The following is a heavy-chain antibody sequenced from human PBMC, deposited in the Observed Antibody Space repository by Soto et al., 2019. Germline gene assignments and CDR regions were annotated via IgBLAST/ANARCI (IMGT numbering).Heavy chain of an antibody. J-gene: IGHJ3*02. CDR1: GFTXSSYA. D-gene: IGHD3-3*01. V-gene: IGHV3-23*01. Sequence: GGSLRLSCAASGFTXSSYAMSWVRQAPGKGLEWVSAISGSGGSTYYADSVKGRFTISRDNSKNTLYLQMNSLRAEDTAVYYCAKNYDFWSGYYTTDAFDIWGQGTMVTVSS. CDR2: ISGSGGST. CDR3: AKNYDFWSGYYTTDAFDI.